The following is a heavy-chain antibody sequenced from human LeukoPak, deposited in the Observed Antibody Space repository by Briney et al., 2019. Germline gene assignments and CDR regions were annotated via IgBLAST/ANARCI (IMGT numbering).Heavy chain of an antibody. D-gene: IGHD3-10*01. V-gene: IGHV3-30*04. CDR1: GFTFSSYA. J-gene: IGHJ4*02. Sequence: GGSLRLSCAASGFTFSSYAMHWVRQAPGKGLEWVAAISYDGSNKYYADSVKGRYTISRDNSKNTLYLQMNSLRAEDTAVYYCANYYGSGSYSTNYFDYWGQGTLVTVSS. CDR2: ISYDGSNK. CDR3: ANYYGSGSYSTNYFDY.